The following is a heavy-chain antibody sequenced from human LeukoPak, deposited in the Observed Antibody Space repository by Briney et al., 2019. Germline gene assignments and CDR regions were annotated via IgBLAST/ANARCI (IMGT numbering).Heavy chain of an antibody. CDR2: INHSGST. V-gene: IGHV4-34*01. CDR3: ARDACGGDCYSPQNYYYYMDV. J-gene: IGHJ6*03. D-gene: IGHD2-21*02. CDR1: GGSFSGYY. Sequence: SETLSLTCAVYGGSFSGYYWSWIRQPPGKGLEWIGEINHSGSTNYNPSLKSRVTISVDTSKNQFSLKLSSVTAADTAVYYCARDACGGDCYSPQNYYYYMDVWGKGTTVTISS.